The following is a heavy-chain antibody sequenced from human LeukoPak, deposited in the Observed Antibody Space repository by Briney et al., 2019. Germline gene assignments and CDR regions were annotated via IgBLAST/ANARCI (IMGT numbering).Heavy chain of an antibody. J-gene: IGHJ4*02. V-gene: IGHV3-48*03. Sequence: GGSLRLSCAASGFTFSNYEMNWVRQAPGKGLEWVSYISSHGLTRYYADSVKGRFTISRDDAKNSLYLQMNSLRAEDTAVYYCSRVVARLYYFDYWGQGTLVTVSS. CDR1: GFTFSNYE. D-gene: IGHD5-12*01. CDR2: ISSHGLTR. CDR3: SRVVARLYYFDY.